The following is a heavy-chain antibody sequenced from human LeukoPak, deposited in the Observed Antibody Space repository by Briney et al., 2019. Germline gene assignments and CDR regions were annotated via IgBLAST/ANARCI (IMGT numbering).Heavy chain of an antibody. J-gene: IGHJ6*03. D-gene: IGHD2-8*01. V-gene: IGHV4-39*01. CDR3: ARNPDIVLRARMAV. CDR2: IYYSGST. CDR1: GGSISSSNYY. Sequence: SETLSLTCTVSGGSISSSNYYWGWIRQPPGKGLEWIGSIYYSGSTYYNPSLKSRVTISADTYKNQFSLKLSSVTAADKAVYYCARNPDIVLRARMAVWGKGHTVPVSS.